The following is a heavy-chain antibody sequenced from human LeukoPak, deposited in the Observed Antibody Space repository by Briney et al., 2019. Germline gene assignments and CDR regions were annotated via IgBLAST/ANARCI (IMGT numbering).Heavy chain of an antibody. CDR1: GFTVSDNY. CDR2: TSATGST. D-gene: IGHD3-10*01. CDR3: ARDPFYYASGL. Sequence: PGGSLRLPCAASGFTVSDNYMSWVRQAPGKGLQWVSVTSATGSTYYADSVKGRFSISRDNSKNTLYLQMNSLRGEDTAVYYCARDPFYYASGLWGQGTLVTVSS. V-gene: IGHV3-66*01. J-gene: IGHJ4*02.